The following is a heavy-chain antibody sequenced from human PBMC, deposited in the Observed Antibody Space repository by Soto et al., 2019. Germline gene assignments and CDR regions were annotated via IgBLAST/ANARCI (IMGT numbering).Heavy chain of an antibody. D-gene: IGHD3-9*01. CDR1: GFNINNYG. J-gene: IGHJ4*02. CDR3: AKDVNYDILAGYYYY. V-gene: IGHV3-23*01. Sequence: PGGSLRLSCAASGFNINNYGMSWVRQAPGKGLEWVSTIRGNGGSTYYADSVKGRFTISRDDSKNTLYLQMKSLRADDTAVYYCAKDVNYDILAGYYYYWGQGTLVTVSS. CDR2: IRGNGGST.